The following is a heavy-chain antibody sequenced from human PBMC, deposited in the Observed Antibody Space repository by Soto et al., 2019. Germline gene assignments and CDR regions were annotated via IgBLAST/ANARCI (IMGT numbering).Heavy chain of an antibody. CDR2: MNPNSGNT. D-gene: IGHD2-2*01. V-gene: IGHV1-8*01. CDR3: ARGLHRIVLVPDAALLKNYNWLDP. Sequence: ASVKVSCKASGYTFTSYDINWVRQATGQGLEWMGWMNPNSGNTGYAQKFQGRVTMTRNTSISTAYMELSSLRSEDTAVYYCARGLHRIVLVPDAALLKNYNWLDPWGQGTLVTVSS. J-gene: IGHJ5*02. CDR1: GYTFTSYD.